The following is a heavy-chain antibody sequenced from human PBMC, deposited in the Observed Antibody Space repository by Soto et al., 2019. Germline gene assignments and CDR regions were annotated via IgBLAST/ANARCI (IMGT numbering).Heavy chain of an antibody. Sequence: SETLSLTCAVYGGSFSGYYWSWIRQPPGKGLEWIGEINHSGSTNYNPSLKSRVTISVDTSKNQFSLKLSSVTAADTAVYYCARDIIQDNFDYWGQGTLVTVSS. CDR2: INHSGST. CDR3: ARDIIQDNFDY. CDR1: GGSFSGYY. J-gene: IGHJ4*02. V-gene: IGHV4-34*01. D-gene: IGHD1-20*01.